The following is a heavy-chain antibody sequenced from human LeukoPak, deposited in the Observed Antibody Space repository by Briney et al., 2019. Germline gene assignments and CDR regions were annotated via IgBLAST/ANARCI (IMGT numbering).Heavy chain of an antibody. CDR3: ARNGRRTTVTSDF. CDR1: GFTFNSYG. J-gene: IGHJ4*02. Sequence: TGGSLRLSCAASGFTFNSYGMSWVRQAPGKGLEWVSGIVGSGGSTIYADSVKGRFTISRDNSKNTLYLQMNSLRAEDTALYYCARNGRRTTVTSDFWGQGTLVTVSS. CDR2: IVGSGGST. V-gene: IGHV3-23*01. D-gene: IGHD4-17*01.